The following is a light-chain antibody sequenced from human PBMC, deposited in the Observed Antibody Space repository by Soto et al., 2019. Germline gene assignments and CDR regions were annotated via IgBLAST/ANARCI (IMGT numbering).Light chain of an antibody. Sequence: SYELTQPPSVSVAPGKTARITCGGNNIGSKSVHWYQQKPGQAPVLVIYYDSDRPSGIPERFSGSNSGNTATLTISRVEAGDEADYYCQVWDSSSDHPVVFGGGTQPTVL. CDR3: QVWDSSSDHPVV. CDR2: YDS. J-gene: IGLJ2*01. CDR1: NIGSKS. V-gene: IGLV3-21*04.